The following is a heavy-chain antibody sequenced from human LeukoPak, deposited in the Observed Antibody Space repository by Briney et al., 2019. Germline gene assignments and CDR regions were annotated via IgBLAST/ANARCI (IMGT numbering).Heavy chain of an antibody. CDR2: IRPDGGEQ. CDR1: GFSFSSYW. V-gene: IGHV3-7*01. D-gene: IGHD5-24*01. Sequence: PGGSLRLSCAASGFSFSSYWMTWVRQAPGKGLEWVGNIRPDGGEQKYVDSVKGRFTISRDNAKNSLYLQMNSLRAEDTAVYYCARTDGSRCYDFWGRGTLVTVSS. J-gene: IGHJ4*02. CDR3: ARTDGSRCYDF.